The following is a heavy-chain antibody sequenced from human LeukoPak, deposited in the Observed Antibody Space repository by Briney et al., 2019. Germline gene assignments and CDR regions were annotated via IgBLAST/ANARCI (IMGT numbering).Heavy chain of an antibody. J-gene: IGHJ4*02. D-gene: IGHD3-16*01. CDR2: INPSGGST. Sequence: ASVKVSCTASGYTFTGYYMHWVRQAPGQGLEWMGIINPSGGSTSYAQKFQGRVTMTRDMSTSTVYMELSSLRSEDTAVYYCARVHGARLGEFDYWGQGTLVTVSS. CDR1: GYTFTGYY. CDR3: ARVHGARLGEFDY. V-gene: IGHV1-46*01.